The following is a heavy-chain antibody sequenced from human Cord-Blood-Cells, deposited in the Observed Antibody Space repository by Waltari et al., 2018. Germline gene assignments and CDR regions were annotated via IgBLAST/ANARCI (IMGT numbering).Heavy chain of an antibody. D-gene: IGHD2-2*01. V-gene: IGHV1-8*01. J-gene: IGHJ4*01. Sequence: VQLVQSGAEVKKPGASVKVSCKASGYTFTSYDINWVRQATGKGLEWMGWMNPNSGNTGYAQKFQGRVNMTRNTSISTAYRDLSSLRSEDTAVYYCARGVVVPAAMLDYWVHRTLVNVSS. CDR1: GYTFTSYD. CDR3: ARGVVVPAAMLDY. CDR2: MNPNSGNT.